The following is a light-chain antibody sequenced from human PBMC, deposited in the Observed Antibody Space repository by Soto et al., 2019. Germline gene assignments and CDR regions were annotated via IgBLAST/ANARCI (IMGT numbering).Light chain of an antibody. CDR2: NDN. Sequence: QSVLTQPPSASGTPGQRVTISCSGSRSNIGSNAVSWYQQLPGTAPKLLIYNDNQRPSGVPDRFSASKSGTSASLAISGLQSVDEAEYYCAAWDDSRNARGVFGGGTMLTVL. CDR1: RSNIGSNA. J-gene: IGLJ3*02. CDR3: AAWDDSRNARGV. V-gene: IGLV1-44*01.